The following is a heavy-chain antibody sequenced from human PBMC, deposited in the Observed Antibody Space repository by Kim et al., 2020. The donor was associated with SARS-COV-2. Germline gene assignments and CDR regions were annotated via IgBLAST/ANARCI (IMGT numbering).Heavy chain of an antibody. Sequence: YYADSVKGRFTISRDNSKNTLYLQMNSLRAEDTAVYYCARVVDTAMVTDYWGQGTLVTVSS. D-gene: IGHD5-18*01. J-gene: IGHJ4*02. CDR3: ARVVDTAMVTDY. V-gene: IGHV3-30*01.